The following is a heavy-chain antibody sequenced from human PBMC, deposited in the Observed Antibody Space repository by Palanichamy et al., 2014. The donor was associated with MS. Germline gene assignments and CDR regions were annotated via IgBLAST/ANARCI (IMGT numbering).Heavy chain of an antibody. J-gene: IGHJ1*01. D-gene: IGHD6-19*01. V-gene: IGHV3-64D*06. CDR2: ISSNGGIT. Sequence: EVQLVEVWGRAWSSLGGPVRLSCSASGFTFSSYAMHWVRQAPGKGLEYVSVISSNGGITHYADSVKGRFTISRDNSKNTLHLQMSSLRVEDTAVYYCVKDDLWLGKKGDAEYLQHWGQGTLVTVSS. CDR1: GFTFSSYA. CDR3: VKDDLWLGKKGDAEYLQH.